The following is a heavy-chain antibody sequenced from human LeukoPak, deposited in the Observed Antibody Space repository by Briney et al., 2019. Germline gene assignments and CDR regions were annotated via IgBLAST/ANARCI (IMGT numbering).Heavy chain of an antibody. CDR2: ISSSSSYI. J-gene: IGHJ4*02. V-gene: IGHV3-21*01. Sequence: GGSLRLSCAASGFTFSSYSMNWVRQAPGKGLEWVSSISSSSSYIHYADSVKGRFTISRDNAKNSLYLQMNSLRAEDTAVYYCARDDHFDYDFWSGYFSSGFEEKYYFDYWGQGTLVTVSS. CDR3: ARDDHFDYDFWSGYFSSGFEEKYYFDY. CDR1: GFTFSSYS. D-gene: IGHD3-3*01.